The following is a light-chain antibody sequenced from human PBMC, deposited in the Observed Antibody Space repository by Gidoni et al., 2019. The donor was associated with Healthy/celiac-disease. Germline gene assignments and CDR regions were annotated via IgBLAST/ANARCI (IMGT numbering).Light chain of an antibody. Sequence: EIVMTQSPATLSVSPGERATLSCRASQSVSSNLAWYQQKPGQAPRLLIYGASTRATGIPARFSGSGSGTEFTLTISSLQSEDFAVYYCQQYNNWGTFXHXTKVXIK. J-gene: IGKJ1*01. CDR3: QQYNNWGT. CDR1: QSVSSN. V-gene: IGKV3-15*01. CDR2: GAS.